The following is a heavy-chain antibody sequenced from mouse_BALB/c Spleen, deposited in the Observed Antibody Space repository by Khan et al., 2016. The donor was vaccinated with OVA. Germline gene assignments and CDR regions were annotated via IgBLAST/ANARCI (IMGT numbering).Heavy chain of an antibody. J-gene: IGHJ4*01. D-gene: IGHD2-10*01. Sequence: VQLQESGPGLVAPSQSLSITCTISGFSLTNYGIHWVRQPPGKGLEWLVVIWSDGSTTYNSDLKSRLSISKDNSKSQVFLKMNSLQTDETAMYYCARQPYYHYYIMDYWGQGTSVTVSS. CDR2: IWSDGST. CDR1: GFSLTNYG. CDR3: ARQPYYHYYIMDY. V-gene: IGHV2-6-1*01.